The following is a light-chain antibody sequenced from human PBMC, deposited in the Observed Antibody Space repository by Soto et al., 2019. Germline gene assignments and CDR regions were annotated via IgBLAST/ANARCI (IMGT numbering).Light chain of an antibody. CDR1: QSITWY. CDR2: DAT. V-gene: IGKV3-11*01. J-gene: IGKJ4*01. Sequence: EIVLTQSPATLSLSPWERATLSCRASQSITWYLAWYQQKPGQAPRLLIYDATNRATGIPARFSGSGSVTDFTLTISRLEPEDFAVYYCQQRTNWLTFGGGTRVEI. CDR3: QQRTNWLT.